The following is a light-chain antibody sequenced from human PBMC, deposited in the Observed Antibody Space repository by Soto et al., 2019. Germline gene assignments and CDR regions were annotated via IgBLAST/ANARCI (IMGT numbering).Light chain of an antibody. J-gene: IGKJ3*01. CDR2: GAS. Sequence: EIVLTQSPGTLSLSPGERATLSCRASQSVSNNYLAWYQQKPGQAPRFLMYGASSRATVTPDRFSGSGSGTDFTLAISRLEPEDDAVYYGQQYGSSPVSFGPGTKVDIK. CDR1: QSVSNNY. CDR3: QQYGSSPVS. V-gene: IGKV3-20*01.